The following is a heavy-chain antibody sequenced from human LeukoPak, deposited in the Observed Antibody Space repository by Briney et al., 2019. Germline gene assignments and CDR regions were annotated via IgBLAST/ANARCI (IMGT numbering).Heavy chain of an antibody. V-gene: IGHV3-30-3*01. Sequence: PGRSLRLSCAASGFTFSSYAMHWVRQAPGKGLEWVAVISYDGSNKYYADSVKGRFTISRDNSKNTLYLQMNSLRAEDTAVYYCARETWALAVAVPEMGSSLGLWGQGTLVTASS. CDR3: ARETWALAVAVPEMGSSLGL. D-gene: IGHD6-19*01. CDR2: ISYDGSNK. CDR1: GFTFSSYA. J-gene: IGHJ4*02.